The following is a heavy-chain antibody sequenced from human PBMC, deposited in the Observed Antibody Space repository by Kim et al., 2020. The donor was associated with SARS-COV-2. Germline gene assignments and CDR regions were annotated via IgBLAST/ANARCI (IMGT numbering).Heavy chain of an antibody. V-gene: IGHV5-51*01. CDR2: IYPGDSDT. J-gene: IGHJ4*02. CDR1: GYSFTSYW. Sequence: GESLKISCKGSGYSFTSYWIGWVRQMPGKGLEWMGIIYPGDSDTRYSPSFQGQVTISADKSISTAYLQWSSLKASDTAMYYCARLPYDSSGYYRGSFDYWGQGTLVTVSS. CDR3: ARLPYDSSGYYRGSFDY. D-gene: IGHD3-22*01.